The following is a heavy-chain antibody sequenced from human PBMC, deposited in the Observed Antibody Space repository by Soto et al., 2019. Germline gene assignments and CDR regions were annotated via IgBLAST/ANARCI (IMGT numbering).Heavy chain of an antibody. CDR1: GFTFSNFA. CDR2: ISGSGATT. J-gene: IGHJ1*01. Sequence: LRLSCSASGFTFSNFAVSWVRQAPGGGLQWVSSISGSGATTYYGDSVKGRFTISRDNSKNTVSLQMNSLRAEDTAVYYCARGTAEYDSSGYPLSAWGRGTLVTVSS. V-gene: IGHV3-23*01. D-gene: IGHD3-22*01. CDR3: ARGTAEYDSSGYPLSA.